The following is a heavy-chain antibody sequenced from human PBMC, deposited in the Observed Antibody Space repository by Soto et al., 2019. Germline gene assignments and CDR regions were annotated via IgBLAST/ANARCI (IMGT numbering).Heavy chain of an antibody. Sequence: LGESLKISCKGSGYSFTSYWIGWVRQMPGKGLEWMGIIYPGDSDTRYSPSFQGQVTISADKSISTAYLQWSSLKASATAMYYCARETLPYNYDISVYSYYYYYGMDVGGQGTTVTVSS. D-gene: IGHD3-22*01. J-gene: IGHJ6*02. V-gene: IGHV5-51*01. CDR1: GYSFTSYW. CDR3: ARETLPYNYDISVYSYYYYYGMDV. CDR2: IYPGDSDT.